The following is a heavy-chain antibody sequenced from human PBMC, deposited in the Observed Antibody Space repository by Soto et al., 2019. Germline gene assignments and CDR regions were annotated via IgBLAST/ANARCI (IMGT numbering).Heavy chain of an antibody. J-gene: IGHJ5*02. CDR1: GYTFTSYA. CDR3: EIGPLSIAARRLNYNWFDP. CDR2: INAGNGNT. D-gene: IGHD6-6*01. Sequence: ASVKVSCKASGYTFTSYAMHWVRQAPGQRLEWMGWINAGNGNTKYSQKFQGRVTITRDTSASTAYMKLSSLRSEDTAVYYSEIGPLSIAARRLNYNWFDPWGKGTLVTVSS. V-gene: IGHV1-3*01.